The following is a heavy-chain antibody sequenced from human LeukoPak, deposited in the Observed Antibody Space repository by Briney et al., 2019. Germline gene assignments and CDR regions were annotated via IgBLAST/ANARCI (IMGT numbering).Heavy chain of an antibody. J-gene: IGHJ4*02. CDR1: GFTFSSYA. D-gene: IGHD2-2*01. V-gene: IGHV3-23*01. CDR3: AKDQGPDIVVVPAAVGFDY. CDR2: ISGSGGST. Sequence: GGPLRLSCAASGFTFSSYAMSWVCQAPGKGLEWISAISGSGGSTYYADSVKGRFTISRDNSKNTLYLQMNSLRAEDTAVYYGAKDQGPDIVVVPAAVGFDYWGQGTLVTVSS.